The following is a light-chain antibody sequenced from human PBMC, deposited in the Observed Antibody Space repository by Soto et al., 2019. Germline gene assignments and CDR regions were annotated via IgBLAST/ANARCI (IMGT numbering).Light chain of an antibody. Sequence: QSALTQPASVSGSPGQSITISCTGTSSDVGAYDYVSWYQQHPDKAPKLMIYEVGNRPSGVSNRFSGSKSVNTATLTISGLQADDEADYYCSSYTSSSTRVFGTGTKLTVL. CDR1: SSDVGAYDY. J-gene: IGLJ1*01. CDR3: SSYTSSSTRV. CDR2: EVG. V-gene: IGLV2-14*03.